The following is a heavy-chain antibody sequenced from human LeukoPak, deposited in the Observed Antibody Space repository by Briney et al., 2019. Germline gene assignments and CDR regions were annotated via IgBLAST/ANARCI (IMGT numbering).Heavy chain of an antibody. Sequence: GGSLRLSCAASGFTFSSYGMHWVRQAPGKGLEWVAFIRYDGSNKYHADSVKGRFTISRDNSKNTLYLQMNSLRAEDTAVYYCAKGSSGYDLGYYYYYGMDVWGQGTTVTVSS. D-gene: IGHD5-12*01. CDR3: AKGSSGYDLGYYYYYGMDV. CDR2: IRYDGSNK. J-gene: IGHJ6*02. CDR1: GFTFSSYG. V-gene: IGHV3-30*02.